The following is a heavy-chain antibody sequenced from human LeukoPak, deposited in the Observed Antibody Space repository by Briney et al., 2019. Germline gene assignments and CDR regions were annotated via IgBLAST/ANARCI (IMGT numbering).Heavy chain of an antibody. V-gene: IGHV3-7*01. J-gene: IGHJ4*02. Sequence: PGGSLRLSCAASGFTFSSYSMNWVRQAPGKGLEWVANIKQDGSEKYYVDSVKGRFTISRDNAKNSLYLQMNSLRAEDTAVYYCARPDGYNYFFDYWGQGTLVTVSS. D-gene: IGHD5-24*01. CDR3: ARPDGYNYFFDY. CDR2: IKQDGSEK. CDR1: GFTFSSYS.